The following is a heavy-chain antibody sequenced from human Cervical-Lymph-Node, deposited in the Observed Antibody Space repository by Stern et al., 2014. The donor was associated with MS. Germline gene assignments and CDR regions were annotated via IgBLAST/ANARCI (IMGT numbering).Heavy chain of an antibody. D-gene: IGHD6-19*01. Sequence: MQLVQSGGDLVQPGGSLRLSCAASGLTFSDHHMDWVRQAPGKGLAWVGRIRNKAKSYSTEYVASVKGRFTISRDDSKNSVYLQMNSLKTEDTAVYYCARLAIRSGSGDYWGQGTLGTVSS. V-gene: IGHV3-72*01. CDR2: IRNKAKSYST. CDR3: ARLAIRSGSGDY. CDR1: GLTFSDHH. J-gene: IGHJ4*02.